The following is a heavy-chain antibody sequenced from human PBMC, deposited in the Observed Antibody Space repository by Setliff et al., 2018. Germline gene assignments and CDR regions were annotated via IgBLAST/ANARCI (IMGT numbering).Heavy chain of an antibody. V-gene: IGHV7-4-1*02. CDR1: GYTFTTYA. D-gene: IGHD3-10*01. Sequence: ASVKVSCKASGYTFTTYAISWMRQAPGQGLEWMGWINTNTGNPSYARGFTGRFVFSLDTSVSTAYLQISSLKAEDTALYYCARASRFGTIKYRGDYYMDVWGKGTTVTVS. CDR2: INTNTGNP. J-gene: IGHJ6*03. CDR3: ARASRFGTIKYRGDYYMDV.